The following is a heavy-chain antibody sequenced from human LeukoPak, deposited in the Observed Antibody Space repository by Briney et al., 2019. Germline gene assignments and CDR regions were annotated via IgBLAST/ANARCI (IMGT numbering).Heavy chain of an antibody. CDR3: GRDWKLDY. Sequence: GGSLRLSCAASGFTFNNYAMSWVRQAPGKGLEWVSAIGDNGGDTKYAVSVKGRFTISRDNSRSALYLQMNTLRVEDTAIYYCGRDWKLDYWGQGTTVTVSS. CDR1: GFTFNNYA. J-gene: IGHJ4*03. D-gene: IGHD1-1*01. V-gene: IGHV3-23*01. CDR2: IGDNGGDT.